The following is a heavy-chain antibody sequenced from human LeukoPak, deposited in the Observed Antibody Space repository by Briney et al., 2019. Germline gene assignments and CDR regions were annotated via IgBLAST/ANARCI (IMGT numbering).Heavy chain of an antibody. CDR2: INHSGST. CDR1: GGSFSGYY. D-gene: IGHD6-13*01. J-gene: IGHJ5*02. CDR3: ARGRKKQLVLVWFDP. V-gene: IGHV4-34*01. Sequence: PSETLSLTCAVYGGSFSGYYWSWIRQPPGKGREWIGEINHSGSTNYNPSLKSRVTISVDTSKNQFSLKLSSVTAADTAVYYCARGRKKQLVLVWFDPWGQGTLVTVSS.